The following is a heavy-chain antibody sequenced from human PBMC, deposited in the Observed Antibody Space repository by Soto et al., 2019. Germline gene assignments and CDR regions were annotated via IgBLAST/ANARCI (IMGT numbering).Heavy chain of an antibody. J-gene: IGHJ3*02. CDR3: ASYDILTGCQNAFDI. CDR2: IYHSGSA. V-gene: IGHV4-4*02. Sequence: SETLSLTCLVSGDSIKTNYWWAWVRQPPGQGLEWIGEIYHSGSAIYTPSLKSRVTLSLDTSKNEFSLNLNSVTAADTAVYYCASYDILTGCQNAFDIWGQGTMVTVSS. CDR1: GDSIKTNYW. D-gene: IGHD3-9*01.